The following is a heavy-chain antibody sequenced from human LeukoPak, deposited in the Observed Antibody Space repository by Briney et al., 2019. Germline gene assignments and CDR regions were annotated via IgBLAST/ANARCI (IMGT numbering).Heavy chain of an antibody. V-gene: IGHV3-73*01. CDR1: GFTFSGSA. J-gene: IGHJ6*02. CDR2: IRSKANSYAT. CDR3: TRRGDYGYYYYGMDV. D-gene: IGHD4-17*01. Sequence: GGSLRLSCAASGFTFSGSAMHWVRQASGKGLEWVGRIRSKANSYATAYAASVKGRFTISRDDSKNTAYLQMNSLKTEDTAVYYCTRRGDYGYYYYGMDVRGQGTTVTVSS.